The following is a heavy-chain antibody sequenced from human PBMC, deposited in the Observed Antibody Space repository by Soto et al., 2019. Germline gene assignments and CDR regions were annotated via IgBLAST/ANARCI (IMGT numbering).Heavy chain of an antibody. CDR1: GFSFSSYA. CDR2: ISGSGGST. V-gene: IGHV3-23*01. J-gene: IGHJ6*02. CDR3: AKGQDYYYYGMDV. Sequence: PGGSLRLSCAASGFSFSSYAMSWVRQAPGKGLEWVSAISGSGGSTYYADSVKGRFTISRDNSKNTLYLQMNSLRAEDTAVYYCAKGQDYYYYGMDVWGQGTTVTVSS.